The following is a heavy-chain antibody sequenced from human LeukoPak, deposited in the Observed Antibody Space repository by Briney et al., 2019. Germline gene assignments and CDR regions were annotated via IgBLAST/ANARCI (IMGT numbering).Heavy chain of an antibody. V-gene: IGHV4-59*01. CDR2: IYYSGST. D-gene: IGHD6-19*01. Sequence: PSETLSLTCTVSGGSISSYYWSWIRQPPGKGLEWIGYIYYSGSTNYNPSLKSRVTISVDTSKNQFSLKLSSVTAADTAVYYCARGGLAVAGTRKAFDIWGQGTMVTVSS. CDR1: GGSISSYY. J-gene: IGHJ3*02. CDR3: ARGGLAVAGTRKAFDI.